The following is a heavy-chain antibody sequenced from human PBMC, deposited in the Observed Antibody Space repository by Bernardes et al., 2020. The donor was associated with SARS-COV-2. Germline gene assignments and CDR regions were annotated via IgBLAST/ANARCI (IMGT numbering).Heavy chain of an antibody. J-gene: IGHJ4*02. CDR2: SDPGDPDT. CDR3: ARLRGYSGYEGVFGDY. V-gene: IGHV5-51*01. Sequence: LMISCKVSGYIVTRYWIGWVRKMPGKGLEWLGDSDPGDPDTRYSPPFQGQVTIPTDKSISTAYLQWSSLKASDTAMYYCARLRGYSGYEGVFGDYWGQGTLVTVSS. D-gene: IGHD5-12*01. CDR1: GYIVTRYW.